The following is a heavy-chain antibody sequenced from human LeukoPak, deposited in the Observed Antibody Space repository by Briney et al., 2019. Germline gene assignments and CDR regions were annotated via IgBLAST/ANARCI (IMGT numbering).Heavy chain of an antibody. CDR3: ASLYSSSWGGSVDY. Sequence: SQTLSLTCTVSGGSISSGGYYWSWIRQHPGKGLEWIGYIYYSGSTYYNPSLKSRVTISVDTSKNQFSLKLSSVTAADTAVYYCASLYSSSWGGSVDYWGQGTLVTVSS. D-gene: IGHD6-13*01. V-gene: IGHV4-31*03. CDR1: GGSISSGGYY. J-gene: IGHJ4*02. CDR2: IYYSGST.